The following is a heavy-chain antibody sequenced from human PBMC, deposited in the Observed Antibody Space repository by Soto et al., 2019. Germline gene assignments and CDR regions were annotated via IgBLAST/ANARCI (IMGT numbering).Heavy chain of an antibody. CDR1: GFTCSNYA. CDR2: ISTGGTYT. Sequence: ELQLLESGGGLEQPGGSLRLSCAASGFTCSNYAMSWVRQSPGKGLEWVSAISTGGTYTYHADSVKGRFTISRDNSKNTLYLQMSSLRVEDTAVYYCAKGSANVSPYYFDYWGQGILVTVSS. V-gene: IGHV3-23*05. CDR3: AKGSANVSPYYFDY. J-gene: IGHJ4*02.